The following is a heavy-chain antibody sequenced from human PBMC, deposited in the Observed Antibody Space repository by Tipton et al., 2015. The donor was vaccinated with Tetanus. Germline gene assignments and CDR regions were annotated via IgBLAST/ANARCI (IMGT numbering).Heavy chain of an antibody. CDR3: ARATEHDIMTGYDN. Sequence: TLSLTCTVSGVSISSYCWSWIRQSPGKGLEWIGYIFYAGSTNSNPSLKSRVTISVDKAKNQFSLKLTSVTAADTAVYYCARATEHDIMTGYDNWGPGTQVTVSS. J-gene: IGHJ4*02. CDR1: GVSISSYC. V-gene: IGHV4-59*01. CDR2: IFYAGST. D-gene: IGHD3-9*01.